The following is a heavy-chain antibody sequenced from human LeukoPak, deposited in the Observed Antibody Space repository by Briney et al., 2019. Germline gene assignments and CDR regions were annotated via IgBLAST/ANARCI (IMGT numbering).Heavy chain of an antibody. D-gene: IGHD3-22*01. J-gene: IGHJ5*02. CDR2: INPNSGGT. CDR1: GYTFTGYY. V-gene: IGHV1-2*02. CDR3: ARDSYDDNWFDP. Sequence: ASVKVSCRASGYTFTGYYMHWVRQAPGQGLEWMGWINPNSGGTNYAQKFQGRVTMTRDTSISTAYMELSRLRSDDTAVYYCARDSYDDNWFDPWGQGTLVTVSS.